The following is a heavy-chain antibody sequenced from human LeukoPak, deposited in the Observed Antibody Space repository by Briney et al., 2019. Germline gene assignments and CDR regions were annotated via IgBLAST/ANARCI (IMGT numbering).Heavy chain of an antibody. Sequence: GGSLRLSCAASGFTFSSYGMHWVRQAPGKGLEWVAFIRYDGSNKYYADSVKGRFTISRDNAKNSLYLQVNSLRAEDTAVYYCTTGPPPYYYDSSGYGYFDYWGQGTLVTVSS. CDR2: IRYDGSNK. D-gene: IGHD3-22*01. J-gene: IGHJ4*02. V-gene: IGHV3-30*02. CDR3: TTGPPPYYYDSSGYGYFDY. CDR1: GFTFSSYG.